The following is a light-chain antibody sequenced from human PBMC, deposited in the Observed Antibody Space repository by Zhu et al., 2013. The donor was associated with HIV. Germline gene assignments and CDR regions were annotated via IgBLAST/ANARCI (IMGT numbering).Light chain of an antibody. Sequence: QSALTQPASVSGSPGQSITISCTGTSSDIGGYNYVSWYQQHPGKAPKLMIYDVSNRPSGVSDRFSGSRSGYTASLTISGLQAEDEADYYCSSFSSSTTLVIFGGGTGVTVL. CDR2: DVS. J-gene: IGLJ2*01. CDR1: SSDIGGYNY. V-gene: IGLV2-14*01. CDR3: SSFSSSTTLVI.